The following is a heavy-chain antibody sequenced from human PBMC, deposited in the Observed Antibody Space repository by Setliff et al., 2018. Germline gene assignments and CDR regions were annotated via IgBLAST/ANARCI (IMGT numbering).Heavy chain of an antibody. V-gene: IGHV4-38-2*02. J-gene: IGHJ4*02. D-gene: IGHD3-16*01. CDR1: GYPISRGFY. CDR3: ARAAARAEYSDTSAYLPFDF. CDR2: VYHSGSS. Sequence: SETLSLTCTVSGYPISRGFYWGRIRQSPGKGLEWIGSVYHSGSSYQNPSLRSRIAVSVDTSKNQFSLRLNSVTAADTAVYFCARAAARAEYSDTSAYLPFDFWGVGTLVTVSS.